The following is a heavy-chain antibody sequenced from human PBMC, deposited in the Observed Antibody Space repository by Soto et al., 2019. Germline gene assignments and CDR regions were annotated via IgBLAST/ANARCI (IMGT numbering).Heavy chain of an antibody. J-gene: IGHJ4*02. Sequence: GGSLRLSCTASGFTFSSYVMTWVRQAPGKRLEWVSSISAGGGGTFSADSVKGRFTLSRDNSKNTLYLQMNSLRAEDTAVYYCARYGGSHAFDYWGQGTLVTVSS. CDR1: GFTFSSYV. CDR2: ISAGGGGT. CDR3: ARYGGSHAFDY. D-gene: IGHD1-26*01. V-gene: IGHV3-23*01.